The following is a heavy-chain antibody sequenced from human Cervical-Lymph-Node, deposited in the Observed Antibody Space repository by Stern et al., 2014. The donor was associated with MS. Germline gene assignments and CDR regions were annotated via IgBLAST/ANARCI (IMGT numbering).Heavy chain of an antibody. D-gene: IGHD3-16*02. CDR3: AKTLARSYHDPFDM. CDR2: ISWTGGSR. CDR1: GFTFDDYS. Sequence: EVQLVQSGGGLVQPGRSLRLSCVASGFTFDDYSMHWVRQAPGQGLEWVSGISWTGGSRSSADSVKDRVTISRDNAKNSLYLQMSSLRPEDTAFYYCAKTLARSYHDPFDMWGQGTMVIVSS. V-gene: IGHV3-9*01. J-gene: IGHJ3*02.